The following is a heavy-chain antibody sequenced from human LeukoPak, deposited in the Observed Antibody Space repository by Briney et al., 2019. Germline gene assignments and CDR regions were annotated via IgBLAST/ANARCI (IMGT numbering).Heavy chain of an antibody. Sequence: SETLSLTCAVYGGSFSDYWWTWIRRSPGKGLEWIGEANHSGRTNYNPSLKSRVTISVDTSKNQFSLKLSSVTAADTAVYYCASTPRYGVRNVWGKGTTVTVSS. CDR2: ANHSGRT. V-gene: IGHV4-34*01. D-gene: IGHD1-14*01. J-gene: IGHJ6*04. CDR3: ASTPRYGVRNV. CDR1: GGSFSDYW.